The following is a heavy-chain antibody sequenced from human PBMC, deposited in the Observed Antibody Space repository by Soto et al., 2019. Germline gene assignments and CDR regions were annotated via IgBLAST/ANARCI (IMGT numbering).Heavy chain of an antibody. CDR3: ARGIMITFGGVIVIPDY. V-gene: IGHV1-8*01. J-gene: IGHJ4*02. CDR2: MNPNSGNT. Sequence: ASVKVSCKASGYTFTSYDINWVRLAPGQGLEWMGWMNPNSGNTGYAQKFQSRVTMTRNTSISTAYMELSSLRSEDTAVYYCARGIMITFGGVIVIPDYWGQGTLVTVSS. CDR1: GYTFTSYD. D-gene: IGHD3-16*02.